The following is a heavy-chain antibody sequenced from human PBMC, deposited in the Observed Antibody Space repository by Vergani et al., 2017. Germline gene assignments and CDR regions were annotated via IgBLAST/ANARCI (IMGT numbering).Heavy chain of an antibody. Sequence: QVQLQESGPGLVKPSETLSLTCTVSGGSISSYYWSWIRQPPGKGLEWIGEINHSGSTNYNPSLKSRVTISVDTSKNQFSLKLSSVTAADTAVYYCASIRYCSGGSCYSRVDYWGQGTLVTVSS. CDR2: INHSGST. J-gene: IGHJ4*02. D-gene: IGHD2-15*01. V-gene: IGHV4-34*01. CDR3: ASIRYCSGGSCYSRVDY. CDR1: GGSISSYY.